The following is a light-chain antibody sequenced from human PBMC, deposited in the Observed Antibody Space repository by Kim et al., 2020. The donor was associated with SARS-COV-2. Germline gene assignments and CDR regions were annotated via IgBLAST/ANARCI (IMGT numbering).Light chain of an antibody. CDR3: LQYDNLPYT. V-gene: IGKV1-33*01. J-gene: IGKJ2*01. CDR2: RAS. Sequence: STSVGDRVTITCQASQDITDYLNWYQQKPGKAPQRLIYRASILETGVPSRFSGSGSGTDFTFTISSLQAEDIATYSCLQYDNLPYTFGQGTKLEI. CDR1: QDITDY.